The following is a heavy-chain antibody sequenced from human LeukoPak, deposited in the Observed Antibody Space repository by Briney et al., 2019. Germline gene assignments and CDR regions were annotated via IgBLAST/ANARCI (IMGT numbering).Heavy chain of an antibody. J-gene: IGHJ5*02. CDR2: IIPIFGTA. Sequence: ASVKVSCKASRGTFSSYAISWVRQAPGQGLEGMGGIIPIFGTANYAQKFQSRVTITADESTSTAYMELSSLRSEDTAVYYCASLFTSGYNPLWFDPWGQGTLVTVSS. CDR1: RGTFSSYA. V-gene: IGHV1-69*13. CDR3: ASLFTSGYNPLWFDP. D-gene: IGHD3-3*01.